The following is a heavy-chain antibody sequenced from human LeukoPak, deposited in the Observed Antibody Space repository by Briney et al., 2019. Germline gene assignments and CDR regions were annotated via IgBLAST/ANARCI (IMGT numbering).Heavy chain of an antibody. CDR2: MNPNSGNT. D-gene: IGHD2-2*01. J-gene: IGHJ6*03. Sequence: RASVKVSCKASGYTFTSYDINWVRQATGQGLEWMGWMNPNSGNTGYAQKFQGRVTMTRNTSISTAYMGLSSLRSEDTAVYYCARAAPPYCSSTSCYDSENYYYYYMDVWGKGTTVTISS. V-gene: IGHV1-8*01. CDR1: GYTFTSYD. CDR3: ARAAPPYCSSTSCYDSENYYYYYMDV.